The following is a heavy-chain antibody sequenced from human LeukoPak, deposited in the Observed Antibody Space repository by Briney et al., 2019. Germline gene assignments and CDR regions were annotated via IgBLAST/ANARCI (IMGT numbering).Heavy chain of an antibody. CDR2: IYTSGST. D-gene: IGHD4-23*01. CDR1: GGSISSYY. CDR3: ARIFQRHGLVTPDDAFDI. V-gene: IGHV4-4*07. J-gene: IGHJ3*02. Sequence: SETLSLTCTVSGGSISSYYWSWIRQPAGKGLEWIGRIYTSGSTNYNPSLKSRVTMSVDTSKDQFSLKLSSVTAADTAVYYCARIFQRHGLVTPDDAFDIWGQGTMVTVSS.